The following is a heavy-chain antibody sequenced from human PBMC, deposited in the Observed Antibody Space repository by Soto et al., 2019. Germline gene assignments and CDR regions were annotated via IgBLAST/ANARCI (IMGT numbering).Heavy chain of an antibody. J-gene: IGHJ6*02. CDR3: ARDKVHYDFWSGPSPYYYGMDV. D-gene: IGHD3-3*01. Sequence: ASVKVSCKASGYTFTSYGISWVRQAPGQGLEWMGWISAYNGNTNYAQKLQGRVTMTTDTSTSTAYMELRSLRSDDTAVYYCARDKVHYDFWSGPSPYYYGMDVWGQGTTVTVSS. CDR2: ISAYNGNT. CDR1: GYTFTSYG. V-gene: IGHV1-18*01.